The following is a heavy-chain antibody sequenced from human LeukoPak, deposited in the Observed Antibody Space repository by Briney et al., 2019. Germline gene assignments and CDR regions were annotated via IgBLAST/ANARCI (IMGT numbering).Heavy chain of an antibody. CDR1: GYTFTGHH. CDR2: INPNTGDT. CDR3: ARVMAIFGPAIMDPFDI. V-gene: IGHV1-2*02. J-gene: IGHJ3*02. Sequence: GASVKVSCKASGYTFTGHHMHWVRQAPGQGIEWMGWINPNTGDTKHAQKFQGRITMTRDTSITTAYMELSSLTSDDMAIYYCARVMAIFGPAIMDPFDIWGQGTMVIVSS. D-gene: IGHD3/OR15-3a*01.